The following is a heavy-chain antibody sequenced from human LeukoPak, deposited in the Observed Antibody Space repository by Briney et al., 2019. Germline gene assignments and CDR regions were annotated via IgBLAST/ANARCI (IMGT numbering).Heavy chain of an antibody. D-gene: IGHD5-18*01. J-gene: IGHJ4*02. CDR1: GYTFTSYG. CDR2: LIPIFCTA. Sequence: ASVKVSCKSSGYTFTSYGISWVRQAPGQGLEWMGGLIPIFCTANYAQKFQSRVTITADKSTSTAYMELSSLRSEDTAVYYCARAGIQLWYTPFDYWGQGTLVTVSS. V-gene: IGHV1-69*06. CDR3: ARAGIQLWYTPFDY.